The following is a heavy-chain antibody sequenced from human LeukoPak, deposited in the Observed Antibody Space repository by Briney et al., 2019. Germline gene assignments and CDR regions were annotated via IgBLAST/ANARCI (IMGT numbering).Heavy chain of an antibody. V-gene: IGHV4-34*01. CDR1: GVSFCRYY. Sequence: PPQTLCLTRAVYGVSFCRYYVSSSRQPPGQGLGWMGGMNHTVSTSDNPSPRSRVTVSVDTSKNQFSRKPSSVTAADTAVYYCASGGSGSLKWGQGTLVTVSS. J-gene: IGHJ4*02. D-gene: IGHD3-10*01. CDR2: MNHTVST. CDR3: ASGGSGSLK.